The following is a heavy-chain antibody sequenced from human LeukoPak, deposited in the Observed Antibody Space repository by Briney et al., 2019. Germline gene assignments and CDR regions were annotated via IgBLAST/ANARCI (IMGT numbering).Heavy chain of an antibody. CDR2: IYYSGST. D-gene: IGHD5-18*01. V-gene: IGHV4-59*01. CDR3: AREGYSYGVGMDV. Sequence: PSETLSVTCTVSGGSISSYYWSWIRQPPGKGLEWIGYIYYSGSTNYNPSLKSRVTISVDTSKNQFSLKLSSVTAADTAVYYCAREGYSYGVGMDVWGQGTTVTVSS. J-gene: IGHJ6*02. CDR1: GGSISSYY.